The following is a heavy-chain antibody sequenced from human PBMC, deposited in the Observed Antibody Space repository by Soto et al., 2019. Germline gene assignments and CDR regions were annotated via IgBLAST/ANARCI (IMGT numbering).Heavy chain of an antibody. J-gene: IGHJ4*02. CDR1: GYTFTSYG. CDR3: ARDSGETDWFGESCDY. CDR2: ISAYNGNT. Sequence: QVQLVQSGAEVKKPGASVKVSCKASGYTFTSYGISWVRQAPGQGLEWMGWISAYNGNTNYAQKLQGRVNMRTDTSTSTAYMVLRSLRSDDTAGYSCARDSGETDWFGESCDYLGQGTLVTVSS. V-gene: IGHV1-18*01. D-gene: IGHD3-10*01.